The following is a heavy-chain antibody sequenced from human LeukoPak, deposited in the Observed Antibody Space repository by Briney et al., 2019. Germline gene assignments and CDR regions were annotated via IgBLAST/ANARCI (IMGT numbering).Heavy chain of an antibody. D-gene: IGHD3-22*01. CDR3: ARDKAKTYYYDSSGWALDY. J-gene: IGHJ4*02. V-gene: IGHV1-69*13. CDR1: GGTFSSYA. CDR2: IIPIFGTA. Sequence: SVKVSCKASGGTFSSYAISWVRQAPGQGLEWMGGIIPIFGTANYAQKFQGRVTITADESTSTAYMELSSLRSEDTAVYYCARDKAKTYYYDSSGWALDYWGQGTLVTVSS.